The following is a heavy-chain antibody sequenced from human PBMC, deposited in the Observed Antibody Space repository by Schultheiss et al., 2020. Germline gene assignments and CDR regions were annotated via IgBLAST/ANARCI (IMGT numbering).Heavy chain of an antibody. Sequence: SQPLSLTCTVSGGSISSGSYYWSWIRQPAGKGLEWIGRIYTSGSTNYNPSLKSRVTISVDTSKNQFSLKLSSVTAADTAVYYCARTDYGDYFDYWGQGTLVTVAS. D-gene: IGHD4-17*01. J-gene: IGHJ4*02. V-gene: IGHV4-61*02. CDR2: IYTSGST. CDR3: ARTDYGDYFDY. CDR1: GGSISSGSYY.